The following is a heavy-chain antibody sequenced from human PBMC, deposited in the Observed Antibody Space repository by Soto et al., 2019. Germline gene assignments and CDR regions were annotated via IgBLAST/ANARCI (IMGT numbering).Heavy chain of an antibody. CDR1: GFTFDDYA. CDR2: ISWNSGGI. D-gene: IGHD3-9*01. J-gene: IGHJ4*02. CDR3: AKSPHDILIGSAFDY. Sequence: QPGGSLRLSCAASGFTFDDYAMHWVRQGPGKGLEWVSGISWNSGGIGYADSVKGRFTISRDNAKNSLYLQMDRLRPEDTAFYYCAKSPHDILIGSAFDYWGQGTLVTVS. V-gene: IGHV3-9*01.